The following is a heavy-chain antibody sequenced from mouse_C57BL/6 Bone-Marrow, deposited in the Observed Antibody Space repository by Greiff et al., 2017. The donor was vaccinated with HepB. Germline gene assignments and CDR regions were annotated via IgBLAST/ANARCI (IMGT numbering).Heavy chain of an antibody. V-gene: IGHV1-69*01. D-gene: IGHD2-1*01. CDR2: IDPSDSYT. Sequence: QVQLKQSGAELVMPGASVKLSCKASGYTFTSYWMHWVKQRPGQGLEWIGEIDPSDSYTNYNQKFKGKSTLTVDKSSSTAYMQLSSLTSEDSAVYYCAREKYGNLDYWGQGTTLTVSS. CDR3: AREKYGNLDY. CDR1: GYTFTSYW. J-gene: IGHJ2*01.